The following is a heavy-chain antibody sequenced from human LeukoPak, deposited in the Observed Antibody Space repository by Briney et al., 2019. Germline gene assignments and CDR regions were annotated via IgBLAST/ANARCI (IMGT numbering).Heavy chain of an antibody. J-gene: IGHJ5*02. CDR3: ARGAYCSGGSCYPTVYGNWFDP. V-gene: IGHV1-69*06. D-gene: IGHD2-15*01. CDR1: GGTFSSYA. CDR2: IIPIFGTA. Sequence: ASVKVSCKASGGTFSSYAISWVRQAPGQGLEWMGGIIPIFGTANYAQKFQGRVTITADKSTSTAYMELSSLRSEDTAVYYCARGAYCSGGSCYPTVYGNWFDPWGQGTLVTVSS.